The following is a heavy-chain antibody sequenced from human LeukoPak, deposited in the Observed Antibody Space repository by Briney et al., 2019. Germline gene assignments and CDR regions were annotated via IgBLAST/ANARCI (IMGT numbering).Heavy chain of an antibody. D-gene: IGHD5-12*01. J-gene: IGHJ6*02. CDR2: ISGSGGST. CDR1: GFTFSSYA. CDR3: ARDLYVDIVAPSGMDV. V-gene: IGHV3-23*01. Sequence: GGSLRLSCAASGFTFSSYAMSWVRQAPGKGLEWVSAISGSGGSTYYADSVKGRFTISKDNSKNTLYLQMNSLRAEDTAVYYCARDLYVDIVAPSGMDVWGQGTTVTVSS.